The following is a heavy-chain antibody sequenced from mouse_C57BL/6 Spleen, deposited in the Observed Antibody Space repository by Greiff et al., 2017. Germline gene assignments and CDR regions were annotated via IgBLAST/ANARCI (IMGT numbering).Heavy chain of an antibody. CDR1: GYAFSSYW. Sequence: VQLQQSGAELVKPGASVKISCKASGYAFSSYWMNWVKQRPGKGLEWIGQIYPGDGDTNYNGKFKGKATLTADKSYSTAYMQLSSLTSEDYAVYFCARGDGNYAMDYGGQGTSVTVSS. CDR3: ARGDGNYAMDY. V-gene: IGHV1-80*01. CDR2: IYPGDGDT. D-gene: IGHD2-3*01. J-gene: IGHJ4*01.